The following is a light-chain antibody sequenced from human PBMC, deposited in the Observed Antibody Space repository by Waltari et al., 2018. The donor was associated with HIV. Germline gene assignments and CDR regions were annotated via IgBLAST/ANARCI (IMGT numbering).Light chain of an antibody. CDR2: DVS. Sequence: QSALTQPASVSGSPGQSITISCTGTSSDIGAYNYVSWYQQHPGKAPKLMIYDVSKRPSGVSIRFSGSKSGNTASLTISGLQAEDEADYYCSSYTSSRTYVFGTGTEVTVL. CDR1: SSDIGAYNY. V-gene: IGLV2-14*03. J-gene: IGLJ1*01. CDR3: SSYTSSRTYV.